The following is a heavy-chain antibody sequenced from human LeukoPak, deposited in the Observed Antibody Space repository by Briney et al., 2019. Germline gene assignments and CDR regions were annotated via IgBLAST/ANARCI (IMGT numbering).Heavy chain of an antibody. V-gene: IGHV3-48*01. Sequence: GGSLRLSCAASGFTFSSYSMNWVRQAPGKGLEWVSYISSSSSTIYYADSVKGRFTISRDNAKNSLYLQMNSLRAEDTAVYYCARDLPNLYSSGWTSFDYWGQGTLVTVSS. D-gene: IGHD6-19*01. J-gene: IGHJ4*02. CDR3: ARDLPNLYSSGWTSFDY. CDR2: ISSSSSTI. CDR1: GFTFSSYS.